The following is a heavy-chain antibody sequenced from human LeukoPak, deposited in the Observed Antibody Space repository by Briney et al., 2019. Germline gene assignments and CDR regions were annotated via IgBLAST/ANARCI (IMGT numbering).Heavy chain of an antibody. CDR2: ISSSGSTI. D-gene: IGHD6-19*01. J-gene: IGHJ4*02. Sequence: GGSLRLSCAASGFTFSSYEMNWVRQAPGKGLEWVSYISSSGSTIYYADSVKGRFTISRDDAKNSLYLQMNSLRAEDTAVYYCARDNSWYSSGWYFDYWGQGTLVTVSS. CDR3: ARDNSWYSSGWYFDY. CDR1: GFTFSSYE. V-gene: IGHV3-48*03.